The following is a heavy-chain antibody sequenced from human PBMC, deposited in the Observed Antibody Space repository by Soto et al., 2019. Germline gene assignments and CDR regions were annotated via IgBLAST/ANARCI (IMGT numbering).Heavy chain of an antibody. J-gene: IGHJ5*02. CDR2: INHSGST. V-gene: IGHV4-34*01. D-gene: IGHD6-13*01. CDR1: GGSFSGYY. Sequence: PSETLSLTCAVYGGSFSGYYWSWIRQPPGKGLEWIGEINHSGSTNYNPSLKSRVTISVDTSKNQFSLKLSSVTAADTAVYYCARVKGYSSSWFDPWGQGTLVTVSS. CDR3: ARVKGYSSSWFDP.